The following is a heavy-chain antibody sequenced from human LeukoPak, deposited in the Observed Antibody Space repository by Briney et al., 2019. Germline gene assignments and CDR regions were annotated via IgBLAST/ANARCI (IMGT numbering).Heavy chain of an antibody. CDR2: MNHSGST. Sequence: SETLSLTCAVYGGSFSGYYWSWIRQPPGKGLEWIGEMNHSGSTNYNPSLKSRVTISVDTSKNQFSLKLSSVTAADTAVYYCARRKNYYDSSGYYSAPFDYWGQGTLVTVSS. D-gene: IGHD3-22*01. V-gene: IGHV4-34*01. CDR1: GGSFSGYY. CDR3: ARRKNYYDSSGYYSAPFDY. J-gene: IGHJ4*02.